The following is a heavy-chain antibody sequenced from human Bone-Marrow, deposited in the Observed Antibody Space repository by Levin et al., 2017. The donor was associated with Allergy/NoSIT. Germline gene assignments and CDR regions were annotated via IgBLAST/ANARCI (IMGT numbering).Heavy chain of an antibody. V-gene: IGHV4-61*01. CDR1: GASVSSGHYT. CDR2: FFYSGST. J-gene: IGHJ3*01. D-gene: IGHD1-26*01. Sequence: SQTLSLTCSVSGASVSSGHYTWSWIRHPPGKEPEWIGNFFYSGSTNYNPSLKSRVTITLDTSKNQVSLRLTSVTPADTARYYCAKVPSWGGTVDAFDLWGQGTMVTVSS. CDR3: AKVPSWGGTVDAFDL.